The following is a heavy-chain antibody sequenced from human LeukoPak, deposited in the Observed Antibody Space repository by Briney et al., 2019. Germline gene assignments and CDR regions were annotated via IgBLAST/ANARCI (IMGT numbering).Heavy chain of an antibody. D-gene: IGHD1-26*01. CDR1: GFTLSSYW. J-gene: IGHJ6*03. V-gene: IGHV3-74*03. Sequence: GGSLRLSCAASGFTLSSYWMHWVRQAPGKGLVWVSRINGDGSSATYADSVKARFTISRDNSKNTLYLQMNSLSADDTAVYYCARDKLRGSAGNYYYMDVWGKGTTVTVSS. CDR3: ARDKLRGSAGNYYYMDV. CDR2: INGDGSSA.